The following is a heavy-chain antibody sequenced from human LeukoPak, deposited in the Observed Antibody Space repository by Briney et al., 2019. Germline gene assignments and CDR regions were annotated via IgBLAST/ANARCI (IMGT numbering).Heavy chain of an antibody. V-gene: IGHV1-18*01. Sequence: ASVKVSCKASGGTFSSYAISWVRQAPGQGLEWMGWISAYNGNTNYAQKLQGRVTMTTDTSTSTAYMELRSLRSDDTAVYYCARESGYSYGNYYYYYMDVWGKGTTVTVSS. CDR3: ARESGYSYGNYYYYYMDV. D-gene: IGHD5-18*01. CDR1: GGTFSSYA. CDR2: ISAYNGNT. J-gene: IGHJ6*03.